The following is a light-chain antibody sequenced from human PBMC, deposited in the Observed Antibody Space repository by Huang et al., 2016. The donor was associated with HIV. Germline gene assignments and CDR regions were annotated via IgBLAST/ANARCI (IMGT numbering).Light chain of an antibody. V-gene: IGKV1-5*03. J-gene: IGKJ1*01. CDR3: QQYKTYPWS. Sequence: DIQMTQSPSILSASVGDRVTITCRASQTVDLWLAWYQQRPGKAPKLLIYKASKLESGVPSNFSGSGSGAVYTLTISSLQTDDFATYYCQQYKTYPWSFGQGTTVDI. CDR2: KAS. CDR1: QTVDLW.